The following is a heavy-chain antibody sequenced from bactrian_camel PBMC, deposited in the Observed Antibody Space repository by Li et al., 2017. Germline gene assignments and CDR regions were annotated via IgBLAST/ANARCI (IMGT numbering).Heavy chain of an antibody. J-gene: IGHJ4*01. Sequence: HVQLVESGGGSVQVGGSLRLSCVASDDTIGRYCMGWFRQIPDKEREGLACIYNGGISTYYADSVKGRFTISQDKAKNTVYLQMDSLEPEDTAMYYCAADRGVCWGTSMSAVVAGIPDFANHGQGTQVTVS. V-gene: IGHV3S34*01. CDR2: IYNGGIST. CDR1: DDTIGRYC. D-gene: IGHD7*01.